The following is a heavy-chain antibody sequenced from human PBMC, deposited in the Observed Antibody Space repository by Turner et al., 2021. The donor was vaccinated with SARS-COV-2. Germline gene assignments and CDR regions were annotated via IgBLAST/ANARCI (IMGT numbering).Heavy chain of an antibody. V-gene: IGHV1-2*02. J-gene: IGHJ4*02. CDR2: INPNSGGT. CDR3: AVLESSALVVADY. D-gene: IGHD2-2*01. Sequence: QVQLVQSGAEVKKPGATVKVSCKTSGYTFTDYYVHWVRQAPGQGLEWMGWINPNSGGTNYAQKFLGRVTMARDTSISTAYMELSWLRSDDTAVYYYAVLESSALVVADYWGQGTLVTVSS. CDR1: GYTFTDYY.